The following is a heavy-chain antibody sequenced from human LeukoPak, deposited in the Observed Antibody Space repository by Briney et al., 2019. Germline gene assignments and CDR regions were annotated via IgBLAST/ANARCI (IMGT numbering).Heavy chain of an antibody. J-gene: IGHJ4*02. Sequence: PGGSLRLSCAASGFTFSSYGMHWVRQAPGKGLEWVAVISHDGSNKYYADSVKGRFTISRDNSRNTLYLQMNSLRAEDTAVYYCAKMVTSGEFDYWGQGTLVTVSS. V-gene: IGHV3-30*18. CDR1: GFTFSSYG. D-gene: IGHD2-21*02. CDR2: ISHDGSNK. CDR3: AKMVTSGEFDY.